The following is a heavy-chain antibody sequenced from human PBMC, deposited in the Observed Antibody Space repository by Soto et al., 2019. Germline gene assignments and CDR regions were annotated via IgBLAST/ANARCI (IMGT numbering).Heavy chain of an antibody. Sequence: QVQLVQSGAEVKKPGASVKVSCKVSGYTLTELSMHWVRQAPGKGLEWMGGVDPEDGETIYAQKFQGRVTMTEDTTYAQKLHDRVNLTEEKSTDTAYMEMSSRRSEATAVYYCATTLARTTENYDDSSGYDSSFDYWGQGTLVTVSS. V-gene: IGHV1-24*01. J-gene: IGHJ4*02. CDR2: VDPEDGET. D-gene: IGHD3-22*01. CDR3: ATTLARTTENYDDSSGYDSSFDY. CDR1: GYTLTELS.